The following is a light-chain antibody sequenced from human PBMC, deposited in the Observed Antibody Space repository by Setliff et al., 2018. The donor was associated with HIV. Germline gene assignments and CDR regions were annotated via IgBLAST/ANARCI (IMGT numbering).Light chain of an antibody. V-gene: IGLV2-14*01. CDR2: DVS. CDR1: SSDVGGYNY. CDR3: SSYTSSGTPV. J-gene: IGLJ1*01. Sequence: QSALAQPASVSGSPGQSITISCTGTSSDVGGYNYVSWYQQHPGKAPKLIIYDVSKRPSGVSNRFSGSKSGNTASLTISGLQAEDEADYYCSSYTSSGTPVFGTGTKVTVL.